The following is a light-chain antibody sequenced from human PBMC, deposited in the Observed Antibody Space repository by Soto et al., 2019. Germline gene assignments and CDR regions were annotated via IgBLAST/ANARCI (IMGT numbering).Light chain of an antibody. CDR3: QKYNDRPPIT. CDR1: QSISDT. Sequence: EIVMTQSPATLSVSPGGRATLSCRASQSISDTLAWYQQKPGQAPRLLIHGASTRATGFPDRFSGSGSGTDFTLTISGLQSEDFAVYYCQKYNDRPPITFGQGTRLEIK. J-gene: IGKJ5*01. CDR2: GAS. V-gene: IGKV3-15*01.